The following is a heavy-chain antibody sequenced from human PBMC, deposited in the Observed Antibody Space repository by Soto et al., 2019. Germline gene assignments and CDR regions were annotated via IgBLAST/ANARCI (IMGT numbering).Heavy chain of an antibody. D-gene: IGHD3-22*01. J-gene: IGHJ4*01. CDR2: IYYGGST. CDR1: GGSISSGGYY. Sequence: PSETLSLTCTVSGGSISSGGYYWSWIRQHPGKGLEWIGYIYYGGSTYYNPSLKSRATISGDTSKNQFSLKLSSVTAADTAVYYCARGGYYYENSAKNAYHXWGQVILVTVSX. CDR3: ARGGYYYENSAKNAYHX. V-gene: IGHV4-31*03.